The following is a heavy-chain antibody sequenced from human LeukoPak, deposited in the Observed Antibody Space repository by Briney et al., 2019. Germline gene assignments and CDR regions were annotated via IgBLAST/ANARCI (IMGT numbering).Heavy chain of an antibody. CDR1: GFTFGDYA. J-gene: IGHJ4*02. CDR2: IRSKAYGETA. CDR3: TRDRGAYNLYDN. Sequence: GSLRLSCTASGFTFGDYAMSWIRQAPGKGLEWVGFIRSKAYGETADYAASVKGRFTISRDDSKAIAYLQMNSLTTEDTAVYHCTRDRGAYNLYDNWGQGTLVTVSS. V-gene: IGHV3-49*03. D-gene: IGHD1-1*01.